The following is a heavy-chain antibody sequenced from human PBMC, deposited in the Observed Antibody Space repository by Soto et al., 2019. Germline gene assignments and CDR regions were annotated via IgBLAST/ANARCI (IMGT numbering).Heavy chain of an antibody. Sequence: VKVSCKASGYTFTSYGISWVRQAPGQGLEWMGWISAYNGNTNYAQRLQGRVTMTTDTSTSTAYMELRSLRSDDTAVYYCARNPYSSGWYAFDYWGQGTLVTVSS. CDR1: GYTFTSYG. D-gene: IGHD6-19*01. CDR3: ARNPYSSGWYAFDY. CDR2: ISAYNGNT. J-gene: IGHJ4*02. V-gene: IGHV1-18*01.